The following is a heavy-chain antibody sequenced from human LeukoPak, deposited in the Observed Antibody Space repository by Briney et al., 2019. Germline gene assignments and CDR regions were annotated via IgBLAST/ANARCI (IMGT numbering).Heavy chain of an antibody. CDR3: AKGYDRSAYYYYMDV. CDR1: GFTFDDYA. V-gene: IGHV3-9*03. D-gene: IGHD1-14*01. Sequence: PGGSLRLSCAASGFTFDDYAMHWVRHAPGKGLEWVSGISWNSVSIGYADSVKGRFTISRDNAKNSLYLQMNSLRAEDMALYYCAKGYDRSAYYYYMDVWGKGTTVTVSS. CDR2: ISWNSVSI. J-gene: IGHJ6*03.